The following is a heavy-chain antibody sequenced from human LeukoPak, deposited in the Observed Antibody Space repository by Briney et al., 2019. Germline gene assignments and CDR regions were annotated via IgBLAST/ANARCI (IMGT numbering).Heavy chain of an antibody. D-gene: IGHD3-10*01. Sequence: GRSLRLSCAASGFTFSTYGMHWVRQAPGKGLEWVAIISYDANDKYYADSVKGRFTISRDNSKNTLYLQMNSLRAEDTAVYYCAKYFYGSGTYIYYFDYWGQGTLVTVSS. CDR1: GFTFSTYG. CDR3: AKYFYGSGTYIYYFDY. J-gene: IGHJ4*02. CDR2: ISYDANDK. V-gene: IGHV3-30*18.